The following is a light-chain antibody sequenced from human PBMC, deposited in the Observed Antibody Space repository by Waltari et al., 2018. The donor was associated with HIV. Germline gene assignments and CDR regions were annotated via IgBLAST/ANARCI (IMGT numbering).Light chain of an antibody. V-gene: IGLV2-14*01. J-gene: IGLJ3*02. CDR1: SSDIGGYKY. CDR3: SSYTTSSTWV. Sequence: HSALTQPASVSGSPGQSITISCTGTSSDIGGYKYVPWYQQQPGKAPKLMISEVSNRPSGVSNSFAGTTSVTTASLTISGLQAEDEADYDCSSYTTSSTWVFGGGTKLTVL. CDR2: EVS.